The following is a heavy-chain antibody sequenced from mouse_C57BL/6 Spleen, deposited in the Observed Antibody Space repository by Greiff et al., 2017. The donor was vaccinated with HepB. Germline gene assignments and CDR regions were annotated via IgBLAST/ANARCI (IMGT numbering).Heavy chain of an antibody. D-gene: IGHD3-2*02. CDR2: IRSKSNNYAT. CDR1: GFSFNTYA. J-gene: IGHJ2*01. V-gene: IGHV10-1*01. Sequence: EVKLMESGGGLVQPKGSLKLSCAASGFSFNTYAMNWVRQAPGKGLEWVARIRSKSNNYATYYADSVKDRFTISRDDSESMLYLQMNNLKTEDTAMYYCVRHEAPYFDYWGQGTTLTVSS. CDR3: VRHEAPYFDY.